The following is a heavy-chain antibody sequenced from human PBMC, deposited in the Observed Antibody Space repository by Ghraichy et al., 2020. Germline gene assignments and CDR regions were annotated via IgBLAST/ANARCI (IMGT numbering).Heavy chain of an antibody. CDR3: AKSSVELRDYYYYMDV. CDR1: GFTFSSYA. CDR2: ISGSGGST. D-gene: IGHD1-7*01. Sequence: ESLNISCAASGFTFSSYAMSWVRQTPGKGLEWVSAISGSGGSTYYADSVKGRFIISRDNSKNTLYLQMNSLRAEDTAVYYCAKSSVELRDYYYYMDVGGKGTTVTVSS. V-gene: IGHV3-23*01. J-gene: IGHJ6*03.